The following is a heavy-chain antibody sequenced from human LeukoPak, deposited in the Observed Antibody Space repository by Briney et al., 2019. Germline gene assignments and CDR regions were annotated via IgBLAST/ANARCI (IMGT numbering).Heavy chain of an antibody. D-gene: IGHD3-22*01. J-gene: IGHJ4*02. CDR3: ASGITMIVVFGY. CDR1: GFTFSTYA. CDR2: ISGSGGTT. Sequence: PGGSLRSPGAASGFTFSTYAMSWVRQAPGKGLEWVSAISGSGGTTYYADSVKGRFTISRDNSKNTLYLQMNSLRAEDTAVYYCASGITMIVVFGYWGQGTLVTVSS. V-gene: IGHV3-23*01.